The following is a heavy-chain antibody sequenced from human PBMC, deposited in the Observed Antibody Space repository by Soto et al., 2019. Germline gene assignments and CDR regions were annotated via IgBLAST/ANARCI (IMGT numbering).Heavy chain of an antibody. CDR3: AKGAGKVLWDRNWYFDL. J-gene: IGHJ2*01. V-gene: IGHV3-30*18. D-gene: IGHD3-16*01. CDR2: ISYDGRTK. CDR1: GFTFSSYG. Sequence: QVQLVESGGGVVQPGRSLRLSCVASGFTFSSYGMHWVRQAPGKGLEWVTLISYDGRTKYYADSVKGRFTISRDNSKYTLYLQMNSLGAEDTAVYYCAKGAGKVLWDRNWYFDLWGRGTLVTVSS.